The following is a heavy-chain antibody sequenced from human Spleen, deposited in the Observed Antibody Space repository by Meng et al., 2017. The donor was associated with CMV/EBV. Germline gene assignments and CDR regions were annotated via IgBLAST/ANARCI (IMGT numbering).Heavy chain of an antibody. D-gene: IGHD2-2*01. CDR3: ARIRQEDCSSTSCYPDYYYYGMDV. CDR1: GYTFTSYG. Sequence: ASVKVSCKASGYTFTSYGISWVRQAPGQGLEWMGWISAYNGNTNYAQKLQGRVTMTTDTSTSTAYMELRSLRSDDTAVYYCARIRQEDCSSTSCYPDYYYYGMDVWGQGTTVTVSS. V-gene: IGHV1-18*01. J-gene: IGHJ6*02. CDR2: ISAYNGNT.